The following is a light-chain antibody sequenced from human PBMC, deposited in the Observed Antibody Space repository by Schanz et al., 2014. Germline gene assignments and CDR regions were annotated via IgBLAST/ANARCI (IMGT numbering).Light chain of an antibody. CDR1: RSNIGSNS. CDR3: AAWDDSLNGVV. CDR2: SND. V-gene: IGLV1-44*01. Sequence: QSVLAQPPSASETPGQRISISCSGGRSNIGSNSVNWYQQLPGTAPKLLIYSNDRRPSGVPDRFSGSKSATSASLAISGLQSEDEADYYCAAWDDSLNGVVFGGGTKLTVL. J-gene: IGLJ2*01.